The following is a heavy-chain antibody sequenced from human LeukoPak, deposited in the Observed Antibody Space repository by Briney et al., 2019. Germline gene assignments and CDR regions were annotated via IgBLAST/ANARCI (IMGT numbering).Heavy chain of an antibody. J-gene: IGHJ4*02. Sequence: GGSLRLSCAASGFTFSSYAMSWVRQAPGKGLEWVSAISGSGGSTYYADSVKGRFTISRDNPKNTLYLQMNSLRAEDTAVYYCAKDFFTMVRGVIRPHAFDYWGQGTLVTVSS. CDR2: ISGSGGST. D-gene: IGHD3-10*01. V-gene: IGHV3-23*01. CDR1: GFTFSSYA. CDR3: AKDFFTMVRGVIRPHAFDY.